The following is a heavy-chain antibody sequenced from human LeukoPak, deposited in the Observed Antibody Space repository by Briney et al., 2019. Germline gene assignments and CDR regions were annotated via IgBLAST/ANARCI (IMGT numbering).Heavy chain of an antibody. CDR3: ARALPSSWYYFDY. V-gene: IGHV3-48*03. CDR1: GFTFISYE. D-gene: IGHD6-13*01. J-gene: IGHJ4*02. Sequence: GGSLRLSCAASGFTFISYEMNWVRQAPGKGLEWVSYISSSGTTIYYADSVKGRFTISRDNAKNSLYLQMNSLRAEDTAVYYCARALPSSWYYFDYWGQGTLVTVSS. CDR2: ISSSGTTI.